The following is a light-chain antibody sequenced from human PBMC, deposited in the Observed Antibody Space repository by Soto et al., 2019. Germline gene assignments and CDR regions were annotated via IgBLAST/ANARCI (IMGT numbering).Light chain of an antibody. V-gene: IGLV1-44*01. CDR1: RSNIGSNT. CDR2: SND. J-gene: IGLJ2*01. Sequence: QSVLTQPPSASETPGQRVTISCSGSRSNIGSNTVNWYQQLPGTAPKLLIYSNDQRPSGVPARFSGSKSGTSASLAISGLQSEDEADYYCATWDDGHVGFGGGTKLTFL. CDR3: ATWDDGHVG.